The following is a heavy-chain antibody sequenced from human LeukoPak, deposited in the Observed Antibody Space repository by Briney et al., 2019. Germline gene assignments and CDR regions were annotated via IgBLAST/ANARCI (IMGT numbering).Heavy chain of an antibody. D-gene: IGHD2-2*01. CDR1: GFTFSSYG. Sequence: GGSLRLSCAASGFTFSSYGTHWVRQAPGKGLEWVAFIRYDGSNKYYADSVKGRFTISRANSKNTLYLQMNILRAEGTAVYYCASNIVVVPVANDYWGQGTLVTVSS. V-gene: IGHV3-30*02. J-gene: IGHJ4*02. CDR3: ASNIVVVPVANDY. CDR2: IRYDGSNK.